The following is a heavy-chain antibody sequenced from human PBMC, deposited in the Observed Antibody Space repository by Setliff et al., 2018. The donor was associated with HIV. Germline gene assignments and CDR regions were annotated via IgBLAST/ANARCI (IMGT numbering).Heavy chain of an antibody. D-gene: IGHD3-22*01. J-gene: IGHJ4*02. CDR1: GGSFSGYY. CDR3: ARLRITMIMMLNYFDY. V-gene: IGHV4-4*07. CDR2: IYTSGST. Sequence: SETLSLTCTVYGGSFSGYYWSWIRQPAGKGLEWIGRIYTSGSTNYNPSLKSRVTISVDTSKNQFSLKLRSVTAADTAVYYCARLRITMIMMLNYFDYWGQGTLVTVSS.